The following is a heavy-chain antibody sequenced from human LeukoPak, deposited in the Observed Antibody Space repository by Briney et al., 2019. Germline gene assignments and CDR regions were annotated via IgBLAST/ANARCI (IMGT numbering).Heavy chain of an antibody. CDR2: IYYSGSS. Sequence: SETLSLTCTVSGGSISSGAYYWNWIRQHPGKGLEWIGYIYYSGSSYYNPSLKSRVTISVDTSKNQFSLKLTSVTAADTAVYYCASALTHSMTPLDYWGQGILVTVSS. CDR1: GGSISSGAYY. J-gene: IGHJ4*02. V-gene: IGHV4-31*03. CDR3: ASALTHSMTPLDY.